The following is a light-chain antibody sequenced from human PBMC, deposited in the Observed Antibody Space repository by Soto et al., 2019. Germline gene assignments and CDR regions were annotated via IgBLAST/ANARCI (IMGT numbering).Light chain of an antibody. Sequence: DVQMTQSPSSLSASVGDRVTITCRASQDIGNDLGWYQQKPGKAPKLLIYDASSLESGVPSRFSGSGSGTEFTLTISSLQPEDSATYYCQHTFNSPPWTVGQGTKVDIK. CDR1: QDIGND. J-gene: IGKJ1*01. V-gene: IGKV1-17*01. CDR2: DAS. CDR3: QHTFNSPPWT.